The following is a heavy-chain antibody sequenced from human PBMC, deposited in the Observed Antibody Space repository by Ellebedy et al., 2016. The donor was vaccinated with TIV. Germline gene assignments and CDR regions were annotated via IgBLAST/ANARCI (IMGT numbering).Heavy chain of an antibody. J-gene: IGHJ3*02. Sequence: SETLSLTXAVYGGSFSGYYWSWIRQPPGKGLEWIGEINHSGSTNYNPSLKSRVTISVDTSKNQFSLKLSSVTAADTAVYYCARGFSPTGDAFDIWGQGTMVTVSS. CDR2: INHSGST. V-gene: IGHV4-34*01. CDR1: GGSFSGYY. D-gene: IGHD4-17*01. CDR3: ARGFSPTGDAFDI.